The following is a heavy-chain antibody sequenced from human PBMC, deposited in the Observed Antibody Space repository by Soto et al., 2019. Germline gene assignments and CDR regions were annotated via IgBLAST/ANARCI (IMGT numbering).Heavy chain of an antibody. CDR1: GFTFGNVW. J-gene: IGHJ4*02. D-gene: IGHD1-7*01. CDR2: IKSKTDGGTT. CDR3: TRILEGSGTTMSY. Sequence: EVQLVESGGGLVKPGGSLRLSCAASGFTFGNVWMNWVRQAPGKGLEWVGRIKSKTDGGTTVYAAPVKGRFTISRDDLKNTLYLQMNNLKSEDTAVYYCTRILEGSGTTMSYWGQGTLVTVSS. V-gene: IGHV3-15*07.